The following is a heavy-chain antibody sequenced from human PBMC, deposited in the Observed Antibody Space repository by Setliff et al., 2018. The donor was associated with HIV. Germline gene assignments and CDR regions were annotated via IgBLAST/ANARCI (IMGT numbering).Heavy chain of an antibody. D-gene: IGHD3-16*02. CDR3: ARDRVPKRGHSYREPDFDP. J-gene: IGHJ5*02. CDR2: INTGNGNT. CDR1: GYSFTSHS. V-gene: IGHV1-3*04. Sequence: ASVKVSCKASGYSFTSHSKHWVRQAPGQRLEWMGWINTGNGNTKYSQKFQDRVTITRDTSANTGYLEVTGLRFEDTAVYYCARDRVPKRGHSYREPDFDPWGQGTLVTVSS.